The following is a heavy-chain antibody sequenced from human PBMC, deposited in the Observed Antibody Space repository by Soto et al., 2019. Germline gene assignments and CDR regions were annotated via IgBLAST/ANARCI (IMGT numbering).Heavy chain of an antibody. CDR3: AKDDLDAGYSPPYYFYGVDV. V-gene: IGHV3-30*18. D-gene: IGHD3-22*01. Sequence: QVQLVESGGGVVQPGRSQRLSCAASGFTFSNYGMHWVRQAPGKGLEWVTVISYDGSIKYYADSVKGRFTISRDNSKNTVYLQMNSLRAEDTAVYYCAKDDLDAGYSPPYYFYGVDVGGQGTTVTVSS. J-gene: IGHJ6*02. CDR2: ISYDGSIK. CDR1: GFTFSNYG.